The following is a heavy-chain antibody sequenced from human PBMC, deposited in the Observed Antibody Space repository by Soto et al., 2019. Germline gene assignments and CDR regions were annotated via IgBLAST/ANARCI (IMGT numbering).Heavy chain of an antibody. CDR2: INPSGGST. CDR1: GYTFTSYY. V-gene: IGHV1-46*01. D-gene: IGHD1-26*01. J-gene: IGHJ3*01. CDR3: ARDLLQSSGIVGATTDS. Sequence: ASVKVSCKASGYTFTSYYMHWVRQAPGQGLEWMGIINPSGGSTSYAQKFQGRVTMTRDTSTSTVYMELSSLRSEDTAVYYCARDLLQSSGIVGATTDSWGQGTKVTVSS.